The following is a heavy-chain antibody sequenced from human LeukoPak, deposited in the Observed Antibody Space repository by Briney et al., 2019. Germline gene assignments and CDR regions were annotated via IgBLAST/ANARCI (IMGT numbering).Heavy chain of an antibody. J-gene: IGHJ4*02. Sequence: ASVKVSCKASGYAFSSHPVSWVRQAPGQGLEWMGGIIPIFGTANYAQKFQGRVTITADESTSTAYMEVSSLRSEDTAVYYCARTFGYSSGEGYWGQGTLVTVSS. D-gene: IGHD6-19*01. CDR2: IIPIFGTA. CDR1: GYAFSSHP. CDR3: ARTFGYSSGEGY. V-gene: IGHV1-69*13.